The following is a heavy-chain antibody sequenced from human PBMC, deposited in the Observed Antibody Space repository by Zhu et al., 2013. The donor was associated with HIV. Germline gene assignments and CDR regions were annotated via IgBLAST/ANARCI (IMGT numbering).Heavy chain of an antibody. CDR3: ARGEGPLAYDYVWGPFDY. CDR2: INPNSGGT. CDR1: ATGSPPI. V-gene: IGHV1-2*02. D-gene: IGHD3-16*01. Sequence: QVQLLQSGAEVKRPGASVTVPAGLLATGSPPIIYIGCDRPLKGIEWMGWINPNSGGTNYAQKFQGRVTMTRDTSISTAYMELSRLRSDDTAVYYCARGEGPLAYDYVWGPFDYWGQGTLVTVSS. J-gene: IGHJ4*02.